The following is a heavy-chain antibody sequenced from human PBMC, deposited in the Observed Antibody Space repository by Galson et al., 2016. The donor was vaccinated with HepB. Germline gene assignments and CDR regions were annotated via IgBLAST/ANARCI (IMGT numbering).Heavy chain of an antibody. D-gene: IGHD1-7*01. CDR3: ARVGNYVPMFFEY. Sequence: SVKVSCKGSGDTFSKHGINWVRRAPGQGLEWMGWISAYKGDTNYAQSLQGRVTVTTDTSTSTAYMELRSLRSDDTAVYFCARVGNYVPMFFEYFGQGTRVTVSS. V-gene: IGHV1-18*01. CDR2: ISAYKGDT. J-gene: IGHJ4*02. CDR1: GDTFSKHG.